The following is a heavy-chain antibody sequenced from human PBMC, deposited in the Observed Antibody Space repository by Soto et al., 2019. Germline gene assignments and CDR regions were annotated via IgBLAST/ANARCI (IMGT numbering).Heavy chain of an antibody. D-gene: IGHD1-7*01. CDR3: ARDQGWNYAEYFQH. J-gene: IGHJ1*01. CDR2: IKQDGSEK. CDR1: GFTFSSYW. V-gene: IGHV3-7*01. Sequence: EVQLVESGGGLVQSGGSLRLSCAASGFTFSSYWMSWVRQAPGKGLEWVANIKQDGSEKYYVDSVKGRFTISRDNAKNSLYLQMNSLRAEDTAVYYCARDQGWNYAEYFQHWGQGTLVTVSS.